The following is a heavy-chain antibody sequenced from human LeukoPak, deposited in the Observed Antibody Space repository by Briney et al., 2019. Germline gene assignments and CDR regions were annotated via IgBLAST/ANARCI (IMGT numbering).Heavy chain of an antibody. CDR1: GGSISSSSYY. CDR2: IYYSGST. D-gene: IGHD3-22*01. J-gene: IGHJ4*02. CDR3: ASPRNGGYYE. V-gene: IGHV4-39*01. Sequence: PSETLSLTCTVSGGSISSSSYYWRWIRQPPGKGLEWIGSIYYSGSTYYNPSLKSRVTISVETSKNQFSLKLSSVTAADTAVYYCASPRNGGYYEWGQGTLVTVSS.